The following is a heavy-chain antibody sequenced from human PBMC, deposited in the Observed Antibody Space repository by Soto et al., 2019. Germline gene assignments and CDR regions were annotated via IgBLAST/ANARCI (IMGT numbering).Heavy chain of an antibody. CDR1: GFTFGTMA. Sequence: EVQLLESGGGLVQPGGSLRLSCAASGFTFGTMALSWFRQAPGKGLEWVSAISGSGGSTYYADSVKGRFTISRDNSKNTLYLQMNSLRAEDTAVYYCAKLAVASTVLNNFDYWGQGTLVTVSS. CDR2: ISGSGGST. CDR3: AKLAVASTVLNNFDY. J-gene: IGHJ4*02. D-gene: IGHD6-19*01. V-gene: IGHV3-23*01.